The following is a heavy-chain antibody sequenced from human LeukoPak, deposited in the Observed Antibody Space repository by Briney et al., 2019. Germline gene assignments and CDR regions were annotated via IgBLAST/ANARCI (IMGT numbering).Heavy chain of an antibody. J-gene: IGHJ3*02. CDR1: GGSISSSSYY. CDR2: IYYSGST. D-gene: IGHD6-13*01. Sequence: KSSETLSLTCTVSGGSISSSSYYWGWIRQPPGKGLEWIGSIYYSGSTYYNPSLKSRVTISVDTSKNQFSLKLSSVSAADTAVYYCATCSSWNEKDAFDIWGQGTMVTVSS. CDR3: ATCSSWNEKDAFDI. V-gene: IGHV4-39*01.